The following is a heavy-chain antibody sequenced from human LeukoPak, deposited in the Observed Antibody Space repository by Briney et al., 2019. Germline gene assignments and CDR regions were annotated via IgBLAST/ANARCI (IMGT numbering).Heavy chain of an antibody. Sequence: ASVKVSCTASGYTFTGYYMHWVRQAPGQGLEWMGRINPNSGGTNYAQKFQGRVTMTRDTSISTAYMELSRLRSDDTAVYYCARVDYGGNSADYWGQGTLVTVSS. CDR3: ARVDYGGNSADY. D-gene: IGHD4-23*01. CDR1: GYTFTGYY. CDR2: INPNSGGT. V-gene: IGHV1-2*06. J-gene: IGHJ4*02.